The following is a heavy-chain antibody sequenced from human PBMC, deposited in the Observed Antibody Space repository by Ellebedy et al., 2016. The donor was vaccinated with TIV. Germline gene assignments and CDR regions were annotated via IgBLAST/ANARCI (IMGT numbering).Heavy chain of an antibody. CDR2: IYYTGST. J-gene: IGHJ3*02. CDR1: GGSISTYY. Sequence: MPSETLSLTCTVSGGSISTYYWSRIRQPPGKGLEWIGYIYYTGSTNYNPSLKSRVTISVDTSKNQFSLNLRSVTAADTAVYYCAGEVGSAAATDAFDIWGQGTMVTVSS. CDR3: AGEVGSAAATDAFDI. V-gene: IGHV4-59*01. D-gene: IGHD6-13*01.